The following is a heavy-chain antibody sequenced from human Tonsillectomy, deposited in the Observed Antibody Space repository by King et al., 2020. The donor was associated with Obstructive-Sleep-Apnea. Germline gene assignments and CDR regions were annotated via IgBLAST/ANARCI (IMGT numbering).Heavy chain of an antibody. V-gene: IGHV3-48*04. CDR1: GFTFGSYS. CDR3: AGSNMELAPHGVWYFDL. CDR2: ISSSGSTI. Sequence: VQLVESGGGLVQPGGSLRLSCAASGFTFGSYSMNWVRQAPGKGLEWVSYISSSGSTIFYADSVKGRFTISRDNAKNSLYLQMNSLRAEDTTIYYCAGSNMELAPHGVWYFDLWGRGTLVTVSS. J-gene: IGHJ2*01. D-gene: IGHD5-24*01.